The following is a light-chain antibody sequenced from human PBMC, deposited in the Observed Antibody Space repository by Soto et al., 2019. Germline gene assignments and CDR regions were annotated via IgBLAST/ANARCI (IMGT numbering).Light chain of an antibody. Sequence: QSVLTQSPSASASLGASVKLTCTLSSGHSSYAIAWHQQQPEKGPRYLKKLNSDGSHSKGDVIPDRFSGSSSGAERYLTISSLQSEDEADYYCQTWGTGLLVFGGGTKLTVL. CDR1: SGHSSYA. V-gene: IGLV4-69*01. CDR3: QTWGTGLLV. CDR2: LNSDGSH. J-gene: IGLJ3*02.